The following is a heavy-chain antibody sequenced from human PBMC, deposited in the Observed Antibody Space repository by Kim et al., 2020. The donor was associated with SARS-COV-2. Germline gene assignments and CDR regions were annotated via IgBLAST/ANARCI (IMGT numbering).Heavy chain of an antibody. D-gene: IGHD3-9*01. CDR1: GYSFTSYW. V-gene: IGHV5-10-1*01. J-gene: IGHJ4*02. CDR3: ARLPYDILFSGSPLYDY. Sequence: GESLKISCKGSGYSFTSYWISWVRQMPGKGLEWMGRIDPSDSYTNYSPSFQGHVTISADKSISTAYLQWSSLKASDTAMYYCARLPYDILFSGSPLYDYWGQGTLVTVSS. CDR2: IDPSDSYT.